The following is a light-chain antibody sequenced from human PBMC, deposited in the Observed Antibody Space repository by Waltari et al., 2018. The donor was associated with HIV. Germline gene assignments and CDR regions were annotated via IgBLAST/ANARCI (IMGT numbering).Light chain of an antibody. Sequence: QSVLTQPPSASGTPGQRVTISCSGSSSHIGSNTVNWYQQLPGTAPRLLIYSNNQRPSGVPDRFAGSKSGTSASLAISGLQSEDEADYYCAAWDDSLSGLVVFGGGTKLTVL. V-gene: IGLV1-44*01. CDR1: SSHIGSNT. CDR3: AAWDDSLSGLVV. CDR2: SNN. J-gene: IGLJ2*01.